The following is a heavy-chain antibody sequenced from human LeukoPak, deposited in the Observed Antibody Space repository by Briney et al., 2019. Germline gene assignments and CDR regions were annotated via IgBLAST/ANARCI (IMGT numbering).Heavy chain of an antibody. J-gene: IGHJ1*01. V-gene: IGHV3-21*01. CDR1: GFTFSSYS. D-gene: IGHD3-22*01. CDR3: ARGLYPDYYVSSGSSPPEH. CDR2: ISSSGSYI. Sequence: GGSLRLSCAASGFTFSSYSMNWVRQAPGKGLEWVSSISSSGSYIYYEDSMQGRFTISRDNSKNSLFLQMNSLRAEDTAVYYCARGLYPDYYVSSGSSPPEHWGQGTLVTVSS.